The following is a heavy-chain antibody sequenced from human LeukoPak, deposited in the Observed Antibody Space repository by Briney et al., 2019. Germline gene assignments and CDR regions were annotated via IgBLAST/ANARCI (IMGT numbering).Heavy chain of an antibody. D-gene: IGHD2-2*02. J-gene: IGHJ5*02. V-gene: IGHV3-23*01. CDR3: AKASVAIPQYCNS. Sequence: GGSLRLSCEASGFTFGNYAMNWVRQAPGKGLEWVSTISGTGSSTYYADSAKGRFTISRDNSKDTLFLQLNSLTAADTAMYFCAKASVAIPQYCNSWGQGTLVTASS. CDR1: GFTFGNYA. CDR2: ISGTGSST.